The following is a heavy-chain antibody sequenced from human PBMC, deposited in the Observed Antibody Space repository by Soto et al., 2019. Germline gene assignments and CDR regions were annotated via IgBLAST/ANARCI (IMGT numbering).Heavy chain of an antibody. CDR1: GFTFSSYA. D-gene: IGHD1-26*01. Sequence: EVQLLESGGGLVQPGGSLRLSCAASGFTFSSYAMSWVRQAPGKGLVWVSAISGSGGSTYYADSVKGRFTISRDNSKNTLYLQMNSLRAEDTAVYYCAKVLNPAGARRSRIVGANHDAFDIWGQGTMVTVSS. CDR3: AKVLNPAGARRSRIVGANHDAFDI. J-gene: IGHJ3*02. CDR2: ISGSGGST. V-gene: IGHV3-23*01.